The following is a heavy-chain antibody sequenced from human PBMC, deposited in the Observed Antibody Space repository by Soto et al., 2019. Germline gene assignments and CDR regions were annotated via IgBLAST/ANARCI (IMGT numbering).Heavy chain of an antibody. D-gene: IGHD3-3*01. CDR3: ARDYRTPRITIFGVGELSYNWFDP. Sequence: GASVKVSCKASGGTFSSYTISWVRQAPGQGLEWMGGIIPIFGTANYAQKFQGRVTITADESTSTAYMELSSLRSEDTAVYYCARDYRTPRITIFGVGELSYNWFDPWGQGTLVTSPQ. V-gene: IGHV1-69*13. J-gene: IGHJ5*02. CDR1: GGTFSSYT. CDR2: IIPIFGTA.